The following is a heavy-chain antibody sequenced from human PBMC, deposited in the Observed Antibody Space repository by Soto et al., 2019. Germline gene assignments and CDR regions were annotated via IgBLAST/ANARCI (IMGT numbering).Heavy chain of an antibody. CDR1: GDSVSSNGAA. D-gene: IGHD4-4*01. V-gene: IGHV6-1*01. CDR3: ARDPPAFHSAFDF. CDR2: TYYRSRWYS. J-gene: IGHJ4*02. Sequence: SQTLSLTCAISGDSVSSNGAAWNWIRQSPSRGLEWLGRTYYRSRWYSYYAPSVKSRITVNPDTSQNQFSLPLNSVTPEDTAIYYCARDPPAFHSAFDFWGQGTLVTVSS.